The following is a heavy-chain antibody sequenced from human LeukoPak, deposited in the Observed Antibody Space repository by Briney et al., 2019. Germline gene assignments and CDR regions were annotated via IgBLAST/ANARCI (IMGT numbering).Heavy chain of an antibody. CDR2: IRDDGSNK. J-gene: IGHJ6*03. Sequence: PGGSLRLSCAASGFTFSSYWMHWVRQAPGKGREWVAFIRDDGSNKYYADSVKGRFTISRDNSKNTLFLQMNSLRGEDTAVYYCAKDPSNYGSGFMDVWGKGTTVTVSS. CDR1: GFTFSSYW. CDR3: AKDPSNYGSGFMDV. D-gene: IGHD3-10*01. V-gene: IGHV3-30*02.